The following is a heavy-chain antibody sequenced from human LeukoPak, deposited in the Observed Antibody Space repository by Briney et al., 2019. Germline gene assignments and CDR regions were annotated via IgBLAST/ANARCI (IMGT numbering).Heavy chain of an antibody. Sequence: GESLKISCKASGYTFSSYWIGWVRQMPGKGLEWMGVIYPEDSDTRYSPSFQGQVTISADTSISTAYLQWSSLQPSDTAMYYCARIYCEVESTCWGQGTLVTVSS. CDR3: ARIYCEVESTC. CDR2: IYPEDSDT. D-gene: IGHD2-21*01. CDR1: GYTFSSYW. J-gene: IGHJ4*02. V-gene: IGHV5-51*01.